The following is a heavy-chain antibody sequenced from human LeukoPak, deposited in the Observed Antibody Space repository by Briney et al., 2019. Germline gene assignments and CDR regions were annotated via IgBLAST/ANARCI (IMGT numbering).Heavy chain of an antibody. CDR2: IIPILGIA. Sequence: ASVKVSCKASGGTFSSYAISWVRQAPGQGLEWMGRIIPILGIANYAQKFQGRVTITADKSTSTAYMELSSLRSEDTAVYYCARDLRLDQYYYDSSEGAFDIWGQGTMVTVSS. CDR1: GGTFSSYA. V-gene: IGHV1-69*04. CDR3: ARDLRLDQYYYDSSEGAFDI. J-gene: IGHJ3*02. D-gene: IGHD3-22*01.